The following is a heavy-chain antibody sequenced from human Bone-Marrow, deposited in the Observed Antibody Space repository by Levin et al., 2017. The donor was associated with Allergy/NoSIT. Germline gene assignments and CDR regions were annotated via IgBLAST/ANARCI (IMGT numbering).Heavy chain of an antibody. J-gene: IGHJ1*01. CDR1: EDTLTELS. V-gene: IGHV1-24*01. D-gene: IGHD3-3*01. CDR2: FDPEDGEI. Sequence: ASVKVSCKVSEDTLTELSVHWVRQAPGKGLEWMGGFDPEDGEIIYAQKFQGRVTLTEDTSTATAYMELTSLRSEDTAVYYCATKARFLEWFLGGWGQGTLVTVSS. CDR3: ATKARFLEWFLGG.